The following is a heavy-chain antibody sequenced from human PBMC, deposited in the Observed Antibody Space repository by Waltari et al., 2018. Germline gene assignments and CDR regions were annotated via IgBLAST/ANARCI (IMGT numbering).Heavy chain of an antibody. CDR3: ASPGDYYDSSGYSGY. CDR1: GFTFSSYS. J-gene: IGHJ4*02. V-gene: IGHV3-48*01. Sequence: EVQLVESGGGLVQPGGSLRLSCAASGFTFSSYSMNWVRQAPGKGLEWVSYISSSSSTIYYADSVKGRFTISRDNAKNSLYLQMNSLRAEDTAVYYCASPGDYYDSSGYSGYWGQGTLVTVSS. CDR2: ISSSSSTI. D-gene: IGHD3-22*01.